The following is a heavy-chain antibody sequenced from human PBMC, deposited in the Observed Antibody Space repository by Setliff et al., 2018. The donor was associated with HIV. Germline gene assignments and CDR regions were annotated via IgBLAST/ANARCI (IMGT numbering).Heavy chain of an antibody. CDR2: INHSGRT. D-gene: IGHD2-15*01. V-gene: IGHV4-34*01. CDR3: ARVPRSGGSWPYYYYYMDV. Sequence: SETLSLTCAVYGGSFSGYYWNWIRQSPGRGLEWIGEINHSGRTYYNPSLKSRGTITVDTSKDHFSLRLTSVTAADTAVYNCARVPRSGGSWPYYYYYMDVWGKGTTVTVSS. CDR1: GGSFSGYY. J-gene: IGHJ6*03.